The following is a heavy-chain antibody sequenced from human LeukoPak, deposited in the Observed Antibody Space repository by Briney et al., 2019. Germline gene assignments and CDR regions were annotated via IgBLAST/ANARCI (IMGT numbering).Heavy chain of an antibody. D-gene: IGHD2-2*01. V-gene: IGHV5-51*01. Sequence: GESLKISCKGSGYSFTSYWIGWVRQMPGKGLEWMGVIFPGDSDTGYSPSFQGQVTISADKSISTAYLQWSSLKASDTAMYYCARPLTSSIDSWGQGTLVTVSS. J-gene: IGHJ4*02. CDR1: GYSFTSYW. CDR3: ARPLTSSIDS. CDR2: IFPGDSDT.